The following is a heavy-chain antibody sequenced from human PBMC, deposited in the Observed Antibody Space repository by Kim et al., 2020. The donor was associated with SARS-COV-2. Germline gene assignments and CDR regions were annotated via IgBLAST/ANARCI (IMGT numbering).Heavy chain of an antibody. Sequence: ASVKVSCKVSGYTLTELSMHWVRQAPGKGLEWMGGFDPEDGETIYAQKFQGRVTMTEDTSTDTAYMELSSLRSEDTAVYYCATVGGGIQLWLYYGMDVWGQGTTVTVSS. V-gene: IGHV1-24*01. CDR2: FDPEDGET. CDR1: GYTLTELS. D-gene: IGHD5-18*01. CDR3: ATVGGGIQLWLYYGMDV. J-gene: IGHJ6*02.